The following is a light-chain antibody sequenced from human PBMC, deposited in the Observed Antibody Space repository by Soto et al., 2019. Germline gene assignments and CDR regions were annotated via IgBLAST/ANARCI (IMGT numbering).Light chain of an antibody. CDR3: SSYAGSTNWGV. CDR2: EVS. CDR1: SSDVGGYNY. J-gene: IGLJ2*01. V-gene: IGLV2-8*01. Sequence: QSVLTQPPSASGSPGQSVTISCTGTSSDVGGYNYVSWYQQHPGKAPKLIIYEVSKRPSGVPDRFSGSKSGKTASLTVSGLQAEDEADYYCSSYAGSTNWGVFGGGTKVTVL.